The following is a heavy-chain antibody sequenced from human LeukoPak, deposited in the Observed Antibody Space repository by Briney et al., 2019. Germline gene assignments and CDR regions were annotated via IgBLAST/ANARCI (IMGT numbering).Heavy chain of an antibody. CDR3: ATPTAGTWHFDY. CDR2: IKQDASER. J-gene: IGHJ4*02. D-gene: IGHD1-1*01. V-gene: IGHV3-7*01. Sequence: GGSLRLSCAASGFTFSSYWMTWVRQAPGKGLEWVANIKQDASERYYVDSVKGRFTISRDNAQNSLYLQMNSLRAEDTAVYYCATPTAGTWHFDYWGQGTLVTVSS. CDR1: GFTFSSYW.